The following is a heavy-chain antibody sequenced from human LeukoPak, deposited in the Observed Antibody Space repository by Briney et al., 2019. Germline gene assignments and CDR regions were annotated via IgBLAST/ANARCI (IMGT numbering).Heavy chain of an antibody. Sequence: SETLSLTCTVSGGSISSYYWSWIRQPAGKGLEWIGRIYTSGSTNYNPSLTSRVTISVDTSKNQFSLRLSSVTAADTAVYYCARVSVVTPFTSGNYYYYYMDVWGKGTTVTISS. CDR2: IYTSGST. CDR3: ARVSVVTPFTSGNYYYYYMDV. CDR1: GGSISSYY. J-gene: IGHJ6*03. D-gene: IGHD4-23*01. V-gene: IGHV4-4*07.